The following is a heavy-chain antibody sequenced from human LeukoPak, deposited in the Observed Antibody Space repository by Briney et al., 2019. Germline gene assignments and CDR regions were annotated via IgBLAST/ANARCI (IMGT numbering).Heavy chain of an antibody. V-gene: IGHV4-4*07. CDR1: GGSISSYY. CDR3: AREVAAAVSCDYYYYMDV. CDR2: IYTSGST. D-gene: IGHD6-13*01. J-gene: IGHJ6*03. Sequence: SETLSLTCTVSGGSISSYYWSWIRQPAGKGLEWIGRIYTSGSTNYNPSLKSRVTMSVDTSKNQFSLKLSSVTAADTAVYYCAREVAAAVSCDYYYYMDVWGKGTTVTVSS.